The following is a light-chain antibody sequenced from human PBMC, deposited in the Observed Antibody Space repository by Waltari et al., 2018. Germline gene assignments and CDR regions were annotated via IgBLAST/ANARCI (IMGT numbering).Light chain of an antibody. CDR3: QQSYSTPSIT. CDR2: AAS. Sequence: DLQMTPSPSSLSASVGDRVTITCRASQSISSYLNWYQQKPGKAPKLLIYAASSLQSGVPSRFSGSGSGTDFTLTISSLQPEDFATYYCQQSYSTPSITFGQGTRLEIK. J-gene: IGKJ5*01. CDR1: QSISSY. V-gene: IGKV1-39*01.